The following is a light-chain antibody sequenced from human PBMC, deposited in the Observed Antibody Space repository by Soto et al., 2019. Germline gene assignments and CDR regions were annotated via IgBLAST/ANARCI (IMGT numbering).Light chain of an antibody. Sequence: QAVVTQEPSLTVSPGGTVTLTCASSTGAVTSGYYPSWFQQKPGQAPKPLIYSTSNKHSWTPARFSGSLLGGKAALTLSGGQPEDGPEYCPLLFYGGAVVFGGGTRLPVL. V-gene: IGLV7-43*01. CDR2: STS. J-gene: IGLJ2*01. CDR1: TGAVTSGYY. CDR3: LLFYGGAVV.